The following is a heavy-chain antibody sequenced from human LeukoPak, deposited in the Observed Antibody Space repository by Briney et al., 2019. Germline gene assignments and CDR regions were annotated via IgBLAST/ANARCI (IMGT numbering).Heavy chain of an antibody. J-gene: IGHJ4*02. Sequence: SETRSLTCTVSGYSISSGYYWGWIRQPPGKGLEWIGSIYHSGSTYYNPSLKSRVTISVDTSKNQFSLKLSSVTAADTAVYYCARVGSGWREYFDYWGQGTLVTVSS. CDR3: ARVGSGWREYFDY. D-gene: IGHD6-19*01. CDR2: IYHSGST. V-gene: IGHV4-38-2*02. CDR1: GYSISSGYY.